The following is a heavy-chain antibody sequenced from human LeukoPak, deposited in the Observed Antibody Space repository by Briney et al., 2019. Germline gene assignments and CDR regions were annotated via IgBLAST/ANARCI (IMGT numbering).Heavy chain of an antibody. J-gene: IGHJ3*02. CDR1: RFTFSSYS. Sequence: GSLRLSCAASRFTFSSYSMNWVRQAPGKGLEWIGEINHSGSTNYNPSLKSRVTISVDTSKNQFSLKLSSVTAADTAVYYCARSYGDYARDAFDIWGQGTMVTVSS. V-gene: IGHV4-34*01. D-gene: IGHD4-17*01. CDR3: ARSYGDYARDAFDI. CDR2: INHSGST.